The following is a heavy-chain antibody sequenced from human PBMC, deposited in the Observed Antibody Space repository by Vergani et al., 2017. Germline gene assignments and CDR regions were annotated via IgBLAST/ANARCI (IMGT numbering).Heavy chain of an antibody. D-gene: IGHD3-3*01. CDR1: GGTFSSYA. V-gene: IGHV1-69*11. Sequence: QVQLVQSGAEVKKPGSSVKVSCKASGGTFSSYAISWVRQAPGQGLEWMGRIIPILGTAKYAQKLQGGVTITAGESTSTAYMELSSLRSEDTAVYYCAREFYDFWSGFCGTFDCWGQGTLVTVSS. J-gene: IGHJ4*02. CDR3: AREFYDFWSGFCGTFDC. CDR2: IIPILGTA.